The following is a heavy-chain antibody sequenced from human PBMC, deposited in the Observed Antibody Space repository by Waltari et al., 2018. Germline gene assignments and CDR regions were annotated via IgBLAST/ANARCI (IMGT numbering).Heavy chain of an antibody. CDR1: GFTLRSSA. J-gene: IGHJ4*02. CDR2: ISGGGGST. CDR3: ATNPYSSSWYGDDY. V-gene: IGHV3-23*01. Sequence: EVQLLESGGGLVQTGGSLRLSCAASGFTLRSSAMSWVRLAPGKGLEWVSGISGGGGSTSYADYVKGRFTISRDNSKNTLYLQMNSLRAEDTAVYYCATNPYSSSWYGDDYWGQGTLVTVSS. D-gene: IGHD6-13*01.